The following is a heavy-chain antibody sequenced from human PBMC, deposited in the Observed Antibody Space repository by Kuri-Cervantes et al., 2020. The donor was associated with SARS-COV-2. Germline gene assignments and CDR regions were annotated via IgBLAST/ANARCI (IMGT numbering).Heavy chain of an antibody. CDR3: AKGPRRNCSGGSCYYIAWFWGY. J-gene: IGHJ4*02. D-gene: IGHD2-15*01. V-gene: IGHV3-48*03. CDR1: GFTFSSYE. Sequence: GESLKISCAASGFTFSSYEMNWVRQAPGKGLEWVSYISSSGSTIYYADSVKGRFTISRDNSKNTLYLQMNSLRAEDTAVYYCAKGPRRNCSGGSCYYIAWFWGYWGQGTLVTVSS. CDR2: ISSSGSTI.